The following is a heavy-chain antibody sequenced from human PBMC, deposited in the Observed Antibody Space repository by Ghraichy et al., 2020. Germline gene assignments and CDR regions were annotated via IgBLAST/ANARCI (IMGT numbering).Heavy chain of an antibody. D-gene: IGHD4-17*01. Sequence: SETLSLTCTVSGGSISSSSYYWGWIRQPPGKGLEWIGSIYYSGSTYYNPSLKSRVTISVDTSKNQFSLKLSSVTAADTAVYYCARRGLYGDYEEAYYYGMDVWGQGTTVTVSS. V-gene: IGHV4-39*01. CDR1: GGSISSSSYY. CDR3: ARRGLYGDYEEAYYYGMDV. J-gene: IGHJ6*02. CDR2: IYYSGST.